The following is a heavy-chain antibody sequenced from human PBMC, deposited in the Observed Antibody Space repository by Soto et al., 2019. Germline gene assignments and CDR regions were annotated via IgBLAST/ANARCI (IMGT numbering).Heavy chain of an antibody. Sequence: EVQLLESGGGLVQPGGSLRLSCAASGFTFSSDAMSWVRQAPGKGLEWVSAISGSGGSTYYADSVKGRFTISRDNSKNTLYLQMNSLRAEDTAVYYCAKERGYDILTGYYLEEYYFDYWGQGTLVTVSS. V-gene: IGHV3-23*01. CDR2: ISGSGGST. CDR1: GFTFSSDA. J-gene: IGHJ4*02. D-gene: IGHD3-9*01. CDR3: AKERGYDILTGYYLEEYYFDY.